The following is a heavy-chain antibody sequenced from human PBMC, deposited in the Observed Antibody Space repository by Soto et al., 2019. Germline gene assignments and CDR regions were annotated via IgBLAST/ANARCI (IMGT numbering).Heavy chain of an antibody. J-gene: IGHJ5*02. D-gene: IGHD4-17*01. CDR3: ARGIKYGDYSTWFDP. V-gene: IGHV1-8*01. CDR2: INPNSGNT. Sequence: QVQLVRSGAEVKKTGASVKVSCKASGYILTNYDINWVRQATGQGLEYLGWINPNSGNTGYVQKFKGRVTMTRNTSINTAYMELNSLRSEDTAVYYCARGIKYGDYSTWFDPWGQGTMVTVSS. CDR1: GYILTNYD.